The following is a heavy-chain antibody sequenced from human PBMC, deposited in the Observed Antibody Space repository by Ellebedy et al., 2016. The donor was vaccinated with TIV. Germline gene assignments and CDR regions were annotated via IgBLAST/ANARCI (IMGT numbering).Heavy chain of an antibody. CDR1: GFTFSSYW. CDR3: ARPSYQLLSYYFDS. V-gene: IGHV3-7*01. J-gene: IGHJ4*02. CDR2: INEDGSDK. Sequence: GESLKISCAASGFTFSSYWMTWVRQAPGKGLEWVANINEDGSDKYHADSMKGRFTISRDDSKNEVFLQMSSLRAEDTAVYYCARPSYQLLSYYFDSWGQGTLVTVSS. D-gene: IGHD2-2*01.